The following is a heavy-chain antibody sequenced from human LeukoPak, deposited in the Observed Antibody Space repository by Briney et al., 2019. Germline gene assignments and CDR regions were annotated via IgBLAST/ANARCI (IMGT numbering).Heavy chain of an antibody. CDR2: INHSGST. J-gene: IGHJ4*02. V-gene: IGHV4-34*01. CDR1: GGSFSGYY. CDR3: ARGVSKGIAAAGESDY. D-gene: IGHD6-13*01. Sequence: SETLSLTCAVYGGSFSGYYWSWIRQPPGKGLEWIGEINHSGSTNYNPSLKSRVTISVDTSKNQFSLKPRSVTAADTAVYYCARGVSKGIAAAGESDYWGQGTLVTVSS.